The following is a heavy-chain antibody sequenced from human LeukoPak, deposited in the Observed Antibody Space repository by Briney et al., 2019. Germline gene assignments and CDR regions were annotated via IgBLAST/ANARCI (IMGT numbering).Heavy chain of an antibody. V-gene: IGHV4-34*01. D-gene: IGHD4-17*01. J-gene: IGHJ2*01. CDR2: INHSGST. CDR3: ASWVTTVSDEYFDL. CDR1: GGSFSGYY. Sequence: PSESLSLTCAVYGGSFSGYYWSWIRQPPGKGLEWIGEINHSGSTNYNPSLKSRVTISVDTSKNQFSLKLSSVTAADTAVYYCASWVTTVSDEYFDLWGRGTLVTVSS.